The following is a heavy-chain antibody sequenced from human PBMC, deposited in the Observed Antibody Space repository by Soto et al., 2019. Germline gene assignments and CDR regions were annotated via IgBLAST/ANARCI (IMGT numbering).Heavy chain of an antibody. Sequence: ASVKVSCKVSGYTLTELSMHWVRQAPGKGLEWMGGFDPEDGETIYAQKFQGRVTMTEDTSTDTAYMELSSLRSEDTAVYYCATESYYDSSGYRPYYYYGMDVWGQGTTVTVS. CDR3: ATESYYDSSGYRPYYYYGMDV. CDR2: FDPEDGET. CDR1: GYTLTELS. J-gene: IGHJ6*02. V-gene: IGHV1-24*01. D-gene: IGHD3-22*01.